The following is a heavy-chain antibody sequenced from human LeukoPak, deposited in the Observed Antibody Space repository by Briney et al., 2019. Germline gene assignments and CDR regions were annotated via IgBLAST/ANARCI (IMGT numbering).Heavy chain of an antibody. CDR3: AKDIQYFYETTGYRNLNWFDP. CDR2: ISSSGDST. D-gene: IGHD3-22*01. Sequence: GGSLRLSCAASGFTFDTYGMSWVRQAPGKGLEWVSAISSSGDSTYYADSVKGRFTISRDNSKNTLFLQMNSLRAEDTAVYYCAKDIQYFYETTGYRNLNWFDPWGQGTLVTVSS. CDR1: GFTFDTYG. J-gene: IGHJ5*02. V-gene: IGHV3-23*01.